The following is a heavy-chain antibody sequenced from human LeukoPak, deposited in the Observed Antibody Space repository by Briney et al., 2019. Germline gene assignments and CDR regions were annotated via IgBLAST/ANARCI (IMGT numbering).Heavy chain of an antibody. Sequence: SQTLSLTCTVSGGSISRGGYYWSWLRQHPGKGLEWIGYIYYSGSTYYNPSLKSRVTISVDTSKNQFSLKLSSVTAADTAVYYCARGWGIVGATYFDYWGQGTLVTVSS. CDR1: GGSISRGGYY. D-gene: IGHD1-26*01. V-gene: IGHV4-31*03. CDR3: ARGWGIVGATYFDY. J-gene: IGHJ4*02. CDR2: IYYSGST.